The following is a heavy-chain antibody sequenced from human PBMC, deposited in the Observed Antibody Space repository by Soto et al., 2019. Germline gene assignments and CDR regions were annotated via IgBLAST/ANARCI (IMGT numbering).Heavy chain of an antibody. CDR1: GFTFSSYA. D-gene: IGHD1-7*01. J-gene: IGHJ4*02. CDR2: ISGSGGST. CDR3: AGWNYPPPRRIVDY. V-gene: IGHV3-23*01. Sequence: GGSLRLSCAASGFTFSSYAMSWVRQAPGKGLEWVSAISGSGGSTYYADSVKGRFTISRDNSKNTLYLQMNSLRAEDTAVYYCAGWNYPPPRRIVDYWGQGTLVTVSS.